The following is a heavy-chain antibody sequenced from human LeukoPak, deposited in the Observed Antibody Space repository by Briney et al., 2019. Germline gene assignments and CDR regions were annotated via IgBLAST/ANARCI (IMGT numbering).Heavy chain of an antibody. V-gene: IGHV3-7*01. J-gene: IGHJ4*02. CDR2: IKQDGSEK. Sequence: GGSLRLSCAASGFTFSSYWMSWLRQAPGKGLEWVANIKQDGSEKYYVDSVKGRFTISRDNAKNSLYLQMNSLRAEDTAVYYCARDRRGTALRFLEWLKIDYWGQGTLVTVSS. D-gene: IGHD3-3*01. CDR1: GFTFSSYW. CDR3: ARDRRGTALRFLEWLKIDY.